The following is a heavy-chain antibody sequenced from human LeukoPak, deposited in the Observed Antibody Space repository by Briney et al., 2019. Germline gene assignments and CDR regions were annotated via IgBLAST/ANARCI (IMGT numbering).Heavy chain of an antibody. V-gene: IGHV3-23*01. Sequence: GGSLRLSCAASGFTFSSYAMSWVRQAPGKGLEWVSAINGGGGSTYYADSVKGRFTISRDNSENTLYLQMNSLRAEDTAVYYCAKDKGPYSFGLSPFDSWGQGTLVTVSS. CDR1: GFTFSSYA. CDR2: INGGGGST. CDR3: AKDKGPYSFGLSPFDS. D-gene: IGHD5-18*01. J-gene: IGHJ4*02.